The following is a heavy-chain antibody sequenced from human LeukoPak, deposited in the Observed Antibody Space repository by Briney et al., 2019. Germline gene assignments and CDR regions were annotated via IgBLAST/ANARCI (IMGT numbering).Heavy chain of an antibody. CDR3: AKGKPLWLQLEFDY. Sequence: GGSPRLSCAASGFTFSHDWMSWVRQAPGKGLEWVASIKQDGSGEHYVDSVKGRFTISRDNAKNSLYLQMNSLRAEDTAVYYCAKGKPLWLQLEFDYWGQGTLVTVSS. CDR1: GFTFSHDW. V-gene: IGHV3-7*01. D-gene: IGHD5-24*01. CDR2: IKQDGSGE. J-gene: IGHJ4*02.